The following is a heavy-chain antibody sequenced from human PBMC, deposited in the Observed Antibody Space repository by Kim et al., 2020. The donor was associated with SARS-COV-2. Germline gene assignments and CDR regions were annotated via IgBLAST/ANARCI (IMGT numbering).Heavy chain of an antibody. CDR1: GFTFSSYG. Sequence: GGSLRLSCAASGFTFSSYGMHWVRQAPGKGLEWVSVISYDGSNKYYADSVKGRFTISRDNSKNTLYLQMNSLRAEDTAVYYCASDADDSGGYSPYGYWG. J-gene: IGHJ4*01. D-gene: IGHD3-10*01. CDR2: ISYDGSNK. CDR3: ASDADDSGGYSPYGY. V-gene: IGHV3-33*05.